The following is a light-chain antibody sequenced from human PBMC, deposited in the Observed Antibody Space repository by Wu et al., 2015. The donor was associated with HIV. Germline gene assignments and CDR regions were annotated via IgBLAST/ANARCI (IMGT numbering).Light chain of an antibody. CDR3: QQYNNGPPVT. J-gene: IGKJ1*01. CDR1: QSVSSN. Sequence: EIVMTQSPATLSVSLGERATLSCRASQSVSSNLAWYQQRPAQAPRLLIYGASTRATGVPVRFSGSGSGTEFTLTISNLQSEDFAIYYCQQYNNGPPVTFGHG. V-gene: IGKV3-15*01. CDR2: GAS.